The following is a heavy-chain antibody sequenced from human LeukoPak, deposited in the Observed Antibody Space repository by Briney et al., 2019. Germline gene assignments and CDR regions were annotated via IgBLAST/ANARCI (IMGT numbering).Heavy chain of an antibody. CDR1: GFSLSKYA. J-gene: IGHJ4*02. CDR3: ARMKVIKGASLDY. CDR2: ISFDETKK. D-gene: IGHD2-21*01. Sequence: PGGALRLSCAASGFSLSKYAMHWVRPAPGKGLEWVAVISFDETKKYYADSVKGRFTISRDNSNNTLFLQINSVKTEDTAVYFCARMKVIKGASLDYWGQGSLVTVSS. V-gene: IGHV3-30-3*01.